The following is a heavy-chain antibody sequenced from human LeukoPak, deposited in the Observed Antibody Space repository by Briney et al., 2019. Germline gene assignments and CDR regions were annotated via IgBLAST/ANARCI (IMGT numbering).Heavy chain of an antibody. V-gene: IGHV4-31*03. D-gene: IGHD2-15*01. CDR3: ARSGRYCSGGSCYYYYYYMDV. Sequence: SLSLTCTVSGGSISSGGYYWSWIRQHPGKGLEWIANIYYGGSTNYNPSLKSRVTISVDTSKNQFSLKLSSVTAADTAVYYCARSGRYCSGGSCYYYYYYMDVWGKGATVTVSS. CDR2: IYYGGST. J-gene: IGHJ6*03. CDR1: GGSISSGGYY.